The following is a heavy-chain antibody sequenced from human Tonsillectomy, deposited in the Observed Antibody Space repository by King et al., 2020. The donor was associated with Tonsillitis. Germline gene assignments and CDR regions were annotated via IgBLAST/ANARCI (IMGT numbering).Heavy chain of an antibody. CDR1: GFTFSSYA. J-gene: IGHJ4*02. CDR2: ISFDGSNK. CDR3: ARDQSPGDSTGYLNY. D-gene: IGHD3-22*01. V-gene: IGHV3-30-3*01. Sequence: LQLVQSGGGVVQPGRSLRLSCAASGFTFSSYAMHWVRQAPGKGLEWVAVISFDGSNKYYADSVKGRFTISRDNSKSSLYLQMHGLGPEDTAVYYCARDQSPGDSTGYLNYWGQGTLVPVSS.